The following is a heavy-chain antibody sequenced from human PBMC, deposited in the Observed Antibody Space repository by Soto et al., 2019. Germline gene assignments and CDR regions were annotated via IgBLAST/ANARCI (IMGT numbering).Heavy chain of an antibody. J-gene: IGHJ6*02. V-gene: IGHV5-51*01. CDR1: GNSFNSYW. CDR3: ARRFRRFGETYYGLDV. D-gene: IGHD3-10*01. Sequence: VESLKISCKGSGNSFNSYWIAWVRQMPGKGLECMGIIYPGDSDTRYSPSFQGQVTISSCNAIFAAYLQWSSLKASDIAMYYCARRFRRFGETYYGLDVWGQGTTVTVSS. CDR2: IYPGDSDT.